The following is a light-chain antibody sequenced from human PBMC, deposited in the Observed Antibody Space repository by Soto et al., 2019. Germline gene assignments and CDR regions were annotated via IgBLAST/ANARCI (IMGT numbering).Light chain of an antibody. CDR1: QGITIY. Sequence: DLQMTQSPSSLSASVGDRVIITCRASQGITIYLNWYQHKPGKAPKLLVYGASILQSGVPSRFSGSGSGTDFTLTISSLQPEDFATYYCQQSYTTPWTFGQGTKVEIK. J-gene: IGKJ1*01. CDR2: GAS. V-gene: IGKV1-39*01. CDR3: QQSYTTPWT.